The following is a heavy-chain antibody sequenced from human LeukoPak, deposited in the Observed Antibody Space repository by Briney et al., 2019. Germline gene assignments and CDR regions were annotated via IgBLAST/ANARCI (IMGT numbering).Heavy chain of an antibody. J-gene: IGHJ5*02. Sequence: SEPLSLTCAVYGGSFSGSYWSWIRQPPGKGLEWLGEINDSENTNYNPSLKSRVTISIDTSKNQFSLTLTSVTAADTAVYYCAGGHRNWLLSWFDPWGRGTLVTVSS. D-gene: IGHD3-9*01. V-gene: IGHV4-34*01. CDR2: INDSENT. CDR3: AGGHRNWLLSWFDP. CDR1: GGSFSGSY.